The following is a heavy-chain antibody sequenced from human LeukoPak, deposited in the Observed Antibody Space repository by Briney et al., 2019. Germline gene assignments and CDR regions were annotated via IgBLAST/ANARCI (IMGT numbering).Heavy chain of an antibody. CDR3: AREYSSSSDDDYYYYYYMDV. CDR2: INHSEST. V-gene: IGHV4-34*01. D-gene: IGHD6-6*01. J-gene: IGHJ6*03. CDR1: GGSFSGYY. Sequence: SETLSLTCAVYGGSFSGYYWSWIRQPPGKGLEWIGEINHSESTNYNPSLKSRVTISVDTSKNQFSLKLSSVTAADTAVYYCAREYSSSSDDDYYYYYYMDVWGKRTTVTVSS.